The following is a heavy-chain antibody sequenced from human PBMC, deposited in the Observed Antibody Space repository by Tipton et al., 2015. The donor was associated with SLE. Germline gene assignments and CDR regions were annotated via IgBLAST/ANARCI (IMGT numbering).Heavy chain of an antibody. Sequence: LRLSCAVYGGSFSDYSWSWIRQPPGKGLEWIGEINHSGSTNSNPSLKSRVTISIDTSKNQFSLRLSSVTAADTAVYYCARDCSSGVCYTTSFDSWGQGTRVTVSP. CDR2: INHSGST. CDR3: ARDCSSGVCYTTSFDS. V-gene: IGHV4-34*01. J-gene: IGHJ4*02. D-gene: IGHD2-8*01. CDR1: GGSFSDYS.